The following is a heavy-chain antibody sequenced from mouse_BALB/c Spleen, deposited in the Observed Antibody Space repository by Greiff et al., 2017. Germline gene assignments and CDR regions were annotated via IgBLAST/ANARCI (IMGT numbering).Heavy chain of an antibody. D-gene: IGHD2-1*01. CDR2: ISSGGGNT. V-gene: IGHV5-9*03. CDR1: GFTFSSYT. J-gene: IGHJ3*01. CDR3: ARGNYGAY. Sequence: EVKLVESGGGLVKPGGSLKLSCAASGFTFSSYTMSWVRQTPEKRLEWVATISSGGGNTYYPDSVKGRFTISRDNAKNNLYLQMSSLRSEDTALYYCARGNYGAYWGQGTLVTVSA.